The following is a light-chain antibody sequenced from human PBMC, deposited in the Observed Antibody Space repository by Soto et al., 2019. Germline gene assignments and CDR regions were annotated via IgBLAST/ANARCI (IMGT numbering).Light chain of an antibody. V-gene: IGKV3-15*01. Sequence: EIVMTQSPATLYVSTGDTATLSCRASQSIGSNVGWYQQKPGQAPRLLIYGASTRATGISARFSGSGSGTEFSLTISSLQSEDLAVYYCQQYNTWSLITFGQGTRLEIK. CDR1: QSIGSN. CDR3: QQYNTWSLIT. CDR2: GAS. J-gene: IGKJ5*01.